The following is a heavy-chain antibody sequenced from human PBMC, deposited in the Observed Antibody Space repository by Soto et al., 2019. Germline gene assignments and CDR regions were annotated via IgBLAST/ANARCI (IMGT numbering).Heavy chain of an antibody. CDR1: GFTFSSNW. V-gene: IGHV3-74*01. J-gene: IGHJ1*01. Sequence: GGSPRLSCAASGFTFSSNWMHWVRQAPGKGLVWVSRINSDGSTTSYADSVKGRFTISRDNANNTLYLQMNSLRAEDTAVYYCARDKRSVATIGWGQGTLVTVSS. CDR3: ARDKRSVATIG. CDR2: INSDGSTT. D-gene: IGHD5-12*01.